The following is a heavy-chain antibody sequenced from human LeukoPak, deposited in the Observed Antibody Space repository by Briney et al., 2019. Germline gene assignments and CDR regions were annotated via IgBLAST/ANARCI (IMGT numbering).Heavy chain of an antibody. Sequence: GGSLRLSCAASGFTFSSYSMNWVRQAPGKGLEWVSYISSTSSVIYYADSVKGRFTISRDNAKSSLYLQMNSLRAEDTAVYYCARNLPAADYWGQGTLVTVSS. J-gene: IGHJ4*02. V-gene: IGHV3-48*04. CDR3: ARNLPAADY. CDR2: ISSTSSVI. CDR1: GFTFSSYS. D-gene: IGHD2-2*01.